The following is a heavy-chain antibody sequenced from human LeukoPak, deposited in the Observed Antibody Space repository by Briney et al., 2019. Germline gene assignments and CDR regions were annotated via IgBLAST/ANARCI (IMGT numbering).Heavy chain of an antibody. CDR2: IYYSGST. CDR3: ARERPWFGELFADSNWFDP. CDR1: GDSITSGDYY. V-gene: IGHV4-31*03. Sequence: NPSQTLSLTCTVSGDSITSGDYYWSWIRQHPRKGLEWIAYIYYSGSTYYNPSLKSRVTISVDTSKNQFSLKLSSVTAADTAVYYCARERPWFGELFADSNWFDPWGQGTLVTVSS. D-gene: IGHD3-10*01. J-gene: IGHJ5*02.